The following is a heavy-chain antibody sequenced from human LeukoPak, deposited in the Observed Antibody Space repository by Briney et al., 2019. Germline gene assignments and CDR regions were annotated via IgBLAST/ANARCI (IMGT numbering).Heavy chain of an antibody. J-gene: IGHJ4*02. CDR3: ARWGSRYYDILTGYYFDY. Sequence: ASVKVSCKASGYTFTSYGISWVRQAPGQGLEWMGWINPNSGGTNYAQKFQGWVTMTRDTSISTAYMELSRLRSDDTAVYYCARWGSRYYDILTGYYFDYWGQGTLVTVSS. D-gene: IGHD3-9*01. CDR1: GYTFTSYG. CDR2: INPNSGGT. V-gene: IGHV1-2*04.